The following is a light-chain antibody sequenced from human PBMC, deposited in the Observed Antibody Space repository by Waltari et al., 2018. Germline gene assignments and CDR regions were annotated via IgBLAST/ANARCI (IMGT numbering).Light chain of an antibody. Sequence: EIVLTQSPHSLSLSPGERATLSCRASQSVSSYLAWYQQKPGQSPRLLIYGASSRATGIPARFSGSGSGTDFTLTISSLEPEDFAVYYCQQRHSWPLTFGGGTKVEIK. V-gene: IGKV3-11*01. J-gene: IGKJ4*01. CDR3: QQRHSWPLT. CDR2: GAS. CDR1: QSVSSY.